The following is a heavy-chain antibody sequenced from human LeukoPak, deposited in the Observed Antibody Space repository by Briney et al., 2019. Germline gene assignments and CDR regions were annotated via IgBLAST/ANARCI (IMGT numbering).Heavy chain of an antibody. CDR2: ISYDGSNK. D-gene: IGHD1-26*01. J-gene: IGHJ4*02. V-gene: IGHV3-30-3*01. CDR3: ARDYSGSYFDY. Sequence: GGSLRLSCAASGFTFSSYAMHWVRKAPGKGLEWVAVISYDGSNKYYADSVKGRFTISRDNSKNTLYLQMNSLRAEDTAVYYCARDYSGSYFDYWGQGTLVTVSS. CDR1: GFTFSSYA.